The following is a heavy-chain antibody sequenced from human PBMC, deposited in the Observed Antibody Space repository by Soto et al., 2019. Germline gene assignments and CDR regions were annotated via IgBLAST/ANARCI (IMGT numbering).Heavy chain of an antibody. CDR2: INAGNGNT. V-gene: IGHV1-3*01. CDR3: ARYGPLPFGVVIVNWFDP. Sequence: GASVKVSCKASGYTFTSYAMHWVRQAPGQRLEWMGWINAGNGNTKYSQKFQGRVTITRDTSASTAYMELSSLRSEDTAVYYCARYGPLPFGVVIVNWFDPWGQGTMVTVSS. D-gene: IGHD3-3*01. J-gene: IGHJ5*02. CDR1: GYTFTSYA.